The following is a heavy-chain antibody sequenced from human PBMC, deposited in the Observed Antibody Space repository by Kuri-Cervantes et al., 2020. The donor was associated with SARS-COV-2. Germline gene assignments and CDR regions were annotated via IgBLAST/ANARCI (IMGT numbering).Heavy chain of an antibody. CDR2: VYYTGST. D-gene: IGHD5-24*01. Sequence: GSLRLSCSVSGGSITSSYWSWLRQPPGKGLEWIGYVYYTGSTNYNPSLKSGVSITIDTSKRQFSLKLTSVTAADTAVYYCAGVVDRGNNYNFDWFDPWGQGTLVTVSS. J-gene: IGHJ5*02. CDR1: GGSITSSY. CDR3: AGVVDRGNNYNFDWFDP. V-gene: IGHV4-59*01.